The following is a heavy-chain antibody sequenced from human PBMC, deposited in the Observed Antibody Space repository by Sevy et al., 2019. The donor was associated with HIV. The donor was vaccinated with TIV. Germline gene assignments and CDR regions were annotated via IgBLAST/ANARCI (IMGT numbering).Heavy chain of an antibody. D-gene: IGHD4-4*01. CDR1: GFTFSSYA. J-gene: IGHJ6*02. Sequence: GGSLRLSCAASGFTFSSYAMHWVRQAPGKGLEWVAVISYDGSNKYYADSVKGRFTISRDNSKNTLYLQMNSLRAEDTAVYYCARGAATVTIYYYYGMDVWGQGTTVNVSS. CDR3: ARGAATVTIYYYYGMDV. CDR2: ISYDGSNK. V-gene: IGHV3-30*04.